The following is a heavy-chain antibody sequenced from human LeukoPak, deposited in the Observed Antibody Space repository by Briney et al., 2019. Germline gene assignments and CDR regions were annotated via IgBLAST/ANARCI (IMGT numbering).Heavy chain of an antibody. CDR2: ISSSGSTI. D-gene: IGHD6-13*01. Sequence: PGGSLRLSCAASGFTFSDYYMSWIRQAPGEGLEWVSYISSSGSTIYYADSVKGRFTISRDNAKNSLYLQMNSLRAEDTAVYYCARGGAAAGTFNQPPKKYYYYYMDVWGKGTTVTVSS. J-gene: IGHJ6*03. CDR3: ARGGAAAGTFNQPPKKYYYYYMDV. CDR1: GFTFSDYY. V-gene: IGHV3-11*01.